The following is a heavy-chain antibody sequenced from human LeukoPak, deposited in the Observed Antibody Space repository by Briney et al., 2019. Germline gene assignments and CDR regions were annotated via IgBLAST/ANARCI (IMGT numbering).Heavy chain of an antibody. D-gene: IGHD2-21*01. CDR3: ARQSNSVAHDY. V-gene: IGHV4-59*01. CDR2: IYYSGST. J-gene: IGHJ4*02. Sequence: SETLSLTCTVSGGSISSYYWSWIRQPPGKGLEWIGYIYYSGSTNYNPSLKSRVTISVDTSKNQFSLKLSSVTAADTAVYYCARQSNSVAHDYRGQGTLVTVSS. CDR1: GGSISSYY.